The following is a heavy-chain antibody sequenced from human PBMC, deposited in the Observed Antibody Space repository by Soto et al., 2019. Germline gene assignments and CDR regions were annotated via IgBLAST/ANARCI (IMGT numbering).Heavy chain of an antibody. CDR3: ASGRYGDYLYYYYYGMDV. CDR2: IVVGSGNT. CDR1: GFTFTSSS. V-gene: IGHV1-58*01. D-gene: IGHD4-17*01. J-gene: IGHJ6*02. Sequence: SVEVSCKASGFTFTSSSVQWVLQARGQRLEWIGWIVVGSGNTNYAQKFQERVTITRDMSTSTAYMELSSLRSEDTAVYYCASGRYGDYLYYYYYGMDVWGQGTTVTVSS.